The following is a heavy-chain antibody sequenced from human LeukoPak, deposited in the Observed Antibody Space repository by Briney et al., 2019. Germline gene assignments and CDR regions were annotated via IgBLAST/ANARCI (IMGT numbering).Heavy chain of an antibody. CDR2: ISGSGGGT. J-gene: IGHJ4*02. Sequence: GGSLRLSCAASGFTFSSYAMSWVRQAPGKGLEWVSAISGSGGGTYYADSVKGRFTISRDNSKNTLYLQMNSLRAEDTAVYYCAKDGGIAVAGTFGHWGQGTLVTVSS. CDR3: AKDGGIAVAGTFGH. V-gene: IGHV3-23*01. CDR1: GFTFSSYA. D-gene: IGHD6-19*01.